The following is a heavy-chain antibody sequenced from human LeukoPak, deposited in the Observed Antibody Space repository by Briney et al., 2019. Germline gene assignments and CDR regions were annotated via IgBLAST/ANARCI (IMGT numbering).Heavy chain of an antibody. CDR3: VVSSGYYYLDY. D-gene: IGHD3-22*01. V-gene: IGHV4-38-2*01. Sequence: SETLSLTCAVSGYSISSGYYWGWIRQPPGKGLEWIGSIYHSVATYHNPSLKSRLTISVDTSKNQFSLKLSSVTAADTALYYCVVSSGYYYLDYWGQGAQVTVSS. CDR2: IYHSVAT. J-gene: IGHJ4*02. CDR1: GYSISSGYY.